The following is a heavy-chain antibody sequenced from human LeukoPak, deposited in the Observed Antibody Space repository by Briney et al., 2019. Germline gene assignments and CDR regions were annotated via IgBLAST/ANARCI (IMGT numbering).Heavy chain of an antibody. CDR2: INSGGDYK. CDR3: ARGHYDVLASSYKWTPDY. J-gene: IGHJ4*02. D-gene: IGHD3-9*01. CDR1: GFTFNTFN. V-gene: IGHV3-21*01. Sequence: PGGSLRLSCASSGFTFNTFNMNWFRQAPGKGLEWVSSINSGGDYKYYADPVKGRFTTSRDNAKNSLSLQLNTLRVEDTAIYYCARGHYDVLASSYKWTPDYWGQGTLVTVSS.